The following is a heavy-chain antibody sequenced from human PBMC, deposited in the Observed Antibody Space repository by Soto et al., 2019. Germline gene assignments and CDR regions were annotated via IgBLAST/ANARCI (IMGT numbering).Heavy chain of an antibody. V-gene: IGHV3-11*06. CDR3: ASFTTSAPGLDY. CDR1: GFTFSDYY. CDR2: ISSSSSYT. J-gene: IGHJ4*02. Sequence: GGSLRLSCAASGFTFSDYYMSWIRQAPGKGLEWVSYISSSSSYTNYADSVKGRFTISRDNAKNSLYLQMNSLRAEDTAVYYCASFTTSAPGLDYWGQGTLVTVLL. D-gene: IGHD3-22*01.